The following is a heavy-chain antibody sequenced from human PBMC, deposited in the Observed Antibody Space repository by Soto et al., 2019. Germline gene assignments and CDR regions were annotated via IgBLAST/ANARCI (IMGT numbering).Heavy chain of an antibody. J-gene: IGHJ4*02. CDR3: AKGPEGYYDVSGSYAID. CDR2: TSNDGSNK. CDR1: GFTFSDYG. V-gene: IGHV3-30*18. D-gene: IGHD3-10*01. Sequence: QVQLVESGGGVVQPGRSLRLSCAASGFTFSDYGMHWVRQAPGKGLEWVAVTSNDGSNKYYADSVKGRFTISRDTSKNALYLQMNILRDDDTAVYYCAKGPEGYYDVSGSYAIDWGQGTLVTVSS.